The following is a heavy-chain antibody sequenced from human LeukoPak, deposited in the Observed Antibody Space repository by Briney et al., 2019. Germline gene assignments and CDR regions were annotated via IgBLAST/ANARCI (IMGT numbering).Heavy chain of an antibody. V-gene: IGHV4-59*08. J-gene: IGHJ4*02. CDR2: IYYSGST. CDR3: ARSYGYLSIFDY. D-gene: IGHD5-18*01. CDR1: GVSISSYY. Sequence: SETLSLTCTVSGVSISSYYWSWIRQPPGKGLEWIGYIYYSGSTNYNPSLKSRVTISVDTSKNQFSLKLSSVTAADTAVYYCARSYGYLSIFDYWGQGTLVTVSS.